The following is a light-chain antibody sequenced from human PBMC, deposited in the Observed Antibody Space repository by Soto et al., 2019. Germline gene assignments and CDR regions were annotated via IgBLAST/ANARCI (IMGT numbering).Light chain of an antibody. V-gene: IGLV1-40*01. CDR3: QTYDRNLGGSI. CDR1: TSNIGAGYG. J-gene: IGLJ2*01. CDR2: DNT. Sequence: QSVLTRPPSVSGAPGQRVTISCSGTTSNIGAGYGVLWYQKSPGTAPRLLIYDNTNRPSGDPDRFSGSKSGTSVSLAITGLQPEDESDYYCQTYDRNLGGSIFGGGTQLTVL.